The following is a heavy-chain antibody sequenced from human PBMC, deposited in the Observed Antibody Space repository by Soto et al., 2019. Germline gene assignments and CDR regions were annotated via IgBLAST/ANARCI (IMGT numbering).Heavy chain of an antibody. CDR2: ISAHNGNT. Sequence: QGHLVQSGAEVKKPGASVKVSCKASGYTFTSYGITWVRQAPGQGLEWMGWISAHNGNTDDAQKLQGRVIVTRDTSTCTAYMELRSLRSDDTAVYYCARGRYGDYWGQGALVTVSS. V-gene: IGHV1-18*01. J-gene: IGHJ4*02. CDR1: GYTFTSYG. CDR3: ARGRYGDY. D-gene: IGHD1-1*01.